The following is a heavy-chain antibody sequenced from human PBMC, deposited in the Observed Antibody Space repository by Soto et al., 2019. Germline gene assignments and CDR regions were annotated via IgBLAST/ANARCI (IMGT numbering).Heavy chain of an antibody. Sequence: SLRLSCAASGFTFSSYGMHWVRQAPGKGLEWVAVISYDGSNKYYADSAKGRFTISRDNSKNTLYLQMNSLRAEDTAVYYCAKDVVVGATPGLGDYYYYYGMDVWGQGTTVTVSS. D-gene: IGHD1-26*01. V-gene: IGHV3-30*18. CDR3: AKDVVVGATPGLGDYYYYYGMDV. CDR1: GFTFSSYG. J-gene: IGHJ6*02. CDR2: ISYDGSNK.